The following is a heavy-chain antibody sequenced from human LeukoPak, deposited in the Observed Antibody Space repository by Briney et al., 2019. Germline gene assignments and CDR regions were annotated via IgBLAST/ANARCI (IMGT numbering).Heavy chain of an antibody. J-gene: IGHJ4*02. CDR1: GYTFTSYD. V-gene: IGHV1-8*03. Sequence: ASVTVSCKASGYTFTSYDINWVRQATGQGLEWMGWMNPNSGSTGYAQKFQGRVTITRNTSISTAYKELSGLRSEDTAVYCCARGRSTGYPYYFEYWGQGTLVTVSS. D-gene: IGHD5-12*01. CDR3: ARGRSTGYPYYFEY. CDR2: MNPNSGST.